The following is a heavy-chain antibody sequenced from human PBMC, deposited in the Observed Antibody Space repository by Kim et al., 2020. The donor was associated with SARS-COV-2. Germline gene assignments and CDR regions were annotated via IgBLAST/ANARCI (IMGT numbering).Heavy chain of an antibody. J-gene: IGHJ4*02. V-gene: IGHV1-46*01. Sequence: ASVKVSCKASGYTFTSYYMHWVQQAPGQGLEWMGIINPSGGSTSYAQKFQGRVTMTRDTSTSTVYMELSSLRSEDTAVYYCARVLPYGSGSYSLDYWGQGTLVTVSS. CDR1: GYTFTSYY. CDR3: ARVLPYGSGSYSLDY. D-gene: IGHD3-10*01. CDR2: INPSGGST.